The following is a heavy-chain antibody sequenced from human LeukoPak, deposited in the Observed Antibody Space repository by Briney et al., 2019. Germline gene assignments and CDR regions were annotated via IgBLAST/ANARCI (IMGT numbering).Heavy chain of an antibody. D-gene: IGHD5-24*01. J-gene: IGHJ3*02. CDR3: ARLRELAAFHDALDI. V-gene: IGHV4-59*08. Sequence: SETLSLTCTVSGGSISTYYWNWLRQPPGKGLEWIGYISYTGSTNYSPSLKSRVTMSVDTSKNQFSLKLSSVTAADTAVYYCARLRELAAFHDALDIWGQGTMVTVCS. CDR1: GGSISTYY. CDR2: ISYTGST.